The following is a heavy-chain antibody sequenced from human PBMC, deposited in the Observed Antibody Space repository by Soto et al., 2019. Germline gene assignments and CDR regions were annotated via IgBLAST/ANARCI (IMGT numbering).Heavy chain of an antibody. J-gene: IGHJ5*02. Sequence: GGSLRLSCAASGFTFNSYAMSWVRQSPGKGLEWVSAISGSGASTYYADSVRGRFTISRDNSRNTMFLQMDSLRAEDTAVYYCARGPYCSTTSCYTVGDFNSWGQGTLVTVSS. CDR1: GFTFNSYA. CDR2: ISGSGAST. D-gene: IGHD2-2*02. CDR3: ARGPYCSTTSCYTVGDFNS. V-gene: IGHV3-23*01.